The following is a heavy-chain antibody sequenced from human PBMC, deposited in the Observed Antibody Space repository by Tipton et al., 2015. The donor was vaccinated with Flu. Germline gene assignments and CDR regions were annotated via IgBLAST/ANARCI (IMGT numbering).Heavy chain of an antibody. CDR2: INQDGSQS. J-gene: IGHJ5*02. CDR1: GFTLSIYW. D-gene: IGHD6-13*01. Sequence: SLRLSCVASGFTLSIYWVAWVRQAPGKGLEWVANINQDGSQSYYLDSVEGRFIISRDNAKNSAFLQMNSLRSDDTAIYFCARAWAAAGSAWGQGTLVTVSS. CDR3: ARAWAAAGSA. V-gene: IGHV3-7*01.